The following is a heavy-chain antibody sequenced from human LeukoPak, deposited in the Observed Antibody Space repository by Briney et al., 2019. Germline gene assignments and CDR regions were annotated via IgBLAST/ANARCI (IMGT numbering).Heavy chain of an antibody. Sequence: SETLSLTCAVYGGSFSGYYWSWIRQPPGKGLEWIGEINHSGSTNYNPSLKSRVTISVDTSKNQFSLKLSSVTAADTAVYYCARGIAARLRYYYYYYYMDVWGKGTTATVSS. CDR2: INHSGST. D-gene: IGHD6-6*01. J-gene: IGHJ6*03. CDR1: GGSFSGYY. V-gene: IGHV4-34*01. CDR3: ARGIAARLRYYYYYYYMDV.